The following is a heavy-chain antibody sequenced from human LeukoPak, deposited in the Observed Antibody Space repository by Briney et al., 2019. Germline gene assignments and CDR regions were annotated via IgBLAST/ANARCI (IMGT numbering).Heavy chain of an antibody. CDR1: GFTFSSFW. D-gene: IGHD3-3*01. CDR2: IKKDGSQK. Sequence: GGSLRLSCAASGFTFSSFWMSWVRQAPGKGLEWVANIKKDGSQKYNVDSVEGRFTTSRDNAKNSLYLQMDSLRVDDTAVYYCTRVFGGYDVSDYWGQGTLVTVSS. CDR3: TRVFGGYDVSDY. J-gene: IGHJ4*02. V-gene: IGHV3-7*03.